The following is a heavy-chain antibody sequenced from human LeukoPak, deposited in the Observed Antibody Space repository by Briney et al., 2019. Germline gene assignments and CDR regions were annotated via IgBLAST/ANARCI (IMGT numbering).Heavy chain of an antibody. D-gene: IGHD6-13*01. J-gene: IGHJ4*02. V-gene: IGHV3-64*01. CDR1: GFAFSSYA. Sequence: PGGSLRLSCAASGFAFSSYAMHWVRQAPGKGLEYVSGISSDGGSTYYANFVKGRFTISRDNSKNTLYLQMGSLRVDDMAVYYCARGDSSTWLGQDIEYWGQGTLVTVSS. CDR2: ISSDGGST. CDR3: ARGDSSTWLGQDIEY.